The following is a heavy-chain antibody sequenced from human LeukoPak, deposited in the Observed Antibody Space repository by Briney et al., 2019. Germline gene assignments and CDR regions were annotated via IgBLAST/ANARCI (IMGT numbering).Heavy chain of an antibody. CDR2: ISGSGDST. Sequence: PGGSLRLSCAASGFTFATYAMSWVRQAPGKGLEWVSGISGSGDSTYYADSVKGRFAISRDNSKNTLYVQMNSLRAEDTAVYYCAKDHEMASMKEGHWGQGTLVTVSS. J-gene: IGHJ4*02. CDR1: GFTFATYA. D-gene: IGHD5-24*01. V-gene: IGHV3-23*01. CDR3: AKDHEMASMKEGH.